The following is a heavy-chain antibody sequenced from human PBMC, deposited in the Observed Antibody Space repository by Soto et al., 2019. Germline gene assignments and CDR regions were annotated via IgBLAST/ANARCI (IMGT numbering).Heavy chain of an antibody. CDR1: GFTFSSYA. V-gene: IGHV3-23*01. J-gene: IGHJ4*02. CDR3: AKDRPNARLWFGESD. Sequence: GGSLRLSCAASGFTFSSYAMSWVRQAPGKGLEWVSAISGSGGSTYYADSVKGRFTISRDNAKNTLYLQMNSLRAEDTAVYYCAKDRPNARLWFGESDWGQGTLVTVSS. D-gene: IGHD3-10*01. CDR2: ISGSGGST.